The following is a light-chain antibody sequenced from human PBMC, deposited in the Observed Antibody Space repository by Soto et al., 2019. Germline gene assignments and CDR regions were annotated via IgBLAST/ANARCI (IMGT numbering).Light chain of an antibody. V-gene: IGKV1-39*01. CDR3: QQTYSTPIT. CDR2: AAS. Sequence: DIQMTQSPVSLSASVGDRVTITCRASETISTFLNWYQQKPGKAPKVLIFAASSLQSGVPSRFSGSGSGTDFALTISGLQPEDFVTYYCQQTYSTPITFGQGTRLEIK. CDR1: ETISTF. J-gene: IGKJ5*01.